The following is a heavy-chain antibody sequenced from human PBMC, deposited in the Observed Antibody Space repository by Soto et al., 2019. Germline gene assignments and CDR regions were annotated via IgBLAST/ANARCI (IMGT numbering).Heavy chain of an antibody. CDR1: GDSISDTIYY. D-gene: IGHD6-19*01. CDR3: ARHLKAVAAAMDY. CDR2: IHYSGST. J-gene: IGHJ4*02. V-gene: IGHV4-39*01. Sequence: SETLSLTCRVSGDSISDTIYYWGWIRQAPGKGLEWIGSIHYSGSTQFHPSLKTRLTISVDTSKNEFSLRLRSVTAADTAVYYCARHLKAVAAAMDYWGQGIPVTVSS.